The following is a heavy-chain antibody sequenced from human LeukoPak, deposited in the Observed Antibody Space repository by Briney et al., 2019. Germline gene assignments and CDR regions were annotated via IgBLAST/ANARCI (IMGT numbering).Heavy chain of an antibody. CDR1: GGSISSYY. Sequence: SETLSLTCTVSGGSISSYYWSWIRQPAGKGLEWIGRIYTSGSTNYNPSLKSRVTMSVDTSKNQSSLKLSSVTAADTAVYYCARFSSSSSPGAFDIWGQGTMVTVSS. V-gene: IGHV4-4*07. CDR3: ARFSSSSSPGAFDI. CDR2: IYTSGST. D-gene: IGHD6-6*01. J-gene: IGHJ3*02.